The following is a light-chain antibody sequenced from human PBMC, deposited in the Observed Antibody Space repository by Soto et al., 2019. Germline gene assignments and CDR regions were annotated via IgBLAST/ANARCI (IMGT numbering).Light chain of an antibody. J-gene: IGKJ3*01. CDR1: QSVSSSY. CDR3: QQYGSSHGFT. Sequence: EIVLTQSPGTLSLSPGERATLSCRASQSVSSSYLACYQQKPGQAPRLLTYGASSRATGIPDRFSGSGSGTDFTLTISRLEPEDFAVYYCQQYGSSHGFTFGPGTKVDIK. CDR2: GAS. V-gene: IGKV3-20*01.